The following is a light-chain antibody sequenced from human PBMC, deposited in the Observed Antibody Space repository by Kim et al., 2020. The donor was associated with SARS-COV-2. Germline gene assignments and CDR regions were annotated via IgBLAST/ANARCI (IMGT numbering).Light chain of an antibody. V-gene: IGKV3-20*01. J-gene: IGKJ4*01. CDR1: QSVTNNF. Sequence: EIVLTQSPGTLSLSPGERATLSCRASQSVTNNFLAWFQQKPGQTPRLLIYGASSRATGIPDRFSASGSGTDFTLTISRLESEDFAVYYCQQSSHSPLTFGGGTKVDIK. CDR3: QQSSHSPLT. CDR2: GAS.